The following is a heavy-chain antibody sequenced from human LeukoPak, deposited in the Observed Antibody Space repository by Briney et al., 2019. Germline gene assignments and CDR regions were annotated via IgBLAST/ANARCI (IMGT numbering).Heavy chain of an antibody. J-gene: IGHJ4*02. V-gene: IGHV3-74*01. CDR3: ARGAGYCSSSSCHLWSDY. CDR2: ISSDGSST. CDR1: GFTFSSYW. D-gene: IGHD2-2*01. Sequence: GGSLRLSCAASGFTFSSYWMHWVRQAPGKGLVWVSRISSDGSSTTYADSVKGRFTISRDNAKNTLYLQMNSLRAEDTAVYYCARGAGYCSSSSCHLWSDYWGQGTLVTVSS.